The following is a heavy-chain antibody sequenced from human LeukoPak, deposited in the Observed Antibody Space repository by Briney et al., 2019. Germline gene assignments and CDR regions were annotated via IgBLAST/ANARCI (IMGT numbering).Heavy chain of an antibody. CDR2: IYSGGST. CDR3: ARGVEDPIVVVPAAMGY. V-gene: IGHV3-53*01. CDR1: GFTVSSNY. Sequence: PGGSLRLSCAASGFTVSSNYMSWVRQAPGKGLEWVSVIYSGGSTYYADSVKGRFTISRDNSKNTLYLQMNSLRAEDTAVYYCARGVEDPIVVVPAAMGYWGQGTLVTVSS. J-gene: IGHJ4*02. D-gene: IGHD2-2*01.